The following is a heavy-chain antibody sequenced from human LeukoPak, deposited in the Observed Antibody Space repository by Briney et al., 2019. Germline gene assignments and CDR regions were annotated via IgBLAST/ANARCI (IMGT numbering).Heavy chain of an antibody. CDR2: INHSGST. Sequence: PSETLSLTCAVYGGSFSGYYWSWIRQPPGKGLEWIGEINHSGSTNYNPSLKSRVTISVDTSKNQFSLKLSSVTAADTAVYYCARPMLRLGHAFDIWGQGTMVTVSS. CDR1: GGSFSGYY. J-gene: IGHJ3*02. D-gene: IGHD5-12*01. V-gene: IGHV4-34*01. CDR3: ARPMLRLGHAFDI.